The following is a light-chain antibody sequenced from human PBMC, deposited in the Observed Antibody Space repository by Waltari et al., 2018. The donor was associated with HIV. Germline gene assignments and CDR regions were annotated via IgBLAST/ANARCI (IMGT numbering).Light chain of an antibody. Sequence: YELTQPPSVSVAPGQTAMLTCGGNNIESKRVQWYQQKPGQAPVLVIYFDLDRPSGIPERFSGSVSGNTATRTSSRVDAGDEADYYCQVWDRSSDQVIFGGGTKLTVL. CDR3: QVWDRSSDQVI. J-gene: IGLJ2*01. CDR2: FDL. CDR1: NIESKR. V-gene: IGLV3-21*04.